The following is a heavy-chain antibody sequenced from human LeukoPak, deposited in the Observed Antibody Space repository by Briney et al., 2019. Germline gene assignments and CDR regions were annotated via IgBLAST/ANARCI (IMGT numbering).Heavy chain of an antibody. J-gene: IGHJ4*02. D-gene: IGHD6-19*01. CDR2: ISSSSSYI. CDR1: GFTFTNAW. Sequence: GGSLRLSCAASGFTFTNAWMNWVRQAPGKGLEWVSSISSSSSYIYYADSVKGRFTISRDNAKNSLYLQMNSLRAEDTAVYYCARDGVSSGWYDAGYFDYWGQGTLVTVSS. CDR3: ARDGVSSGWYDAGYFDY. V-gene: IGHV3-21*01.